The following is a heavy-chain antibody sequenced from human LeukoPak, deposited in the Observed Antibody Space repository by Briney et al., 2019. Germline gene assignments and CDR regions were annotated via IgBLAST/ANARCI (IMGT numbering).Heavy chain of an antibody. CDR3: STGGGTNDY. V-gene: IGHV3-15*01. CDR2: IRAETAGGTT. J-gene: IGHJ4*02. D-gene: IGHD2-15*01. Sequence: GGSLRLSRAASGFTFNNAWMSWVRQAPGKGLEWGGRIRAETAGGTTDYGATVKGRFTISRDDSKNTLYLQMNSLKTEDTAVYFCSTGGGTNDYWGQGTLVTVSS. CDR1: GFTFNNAW.